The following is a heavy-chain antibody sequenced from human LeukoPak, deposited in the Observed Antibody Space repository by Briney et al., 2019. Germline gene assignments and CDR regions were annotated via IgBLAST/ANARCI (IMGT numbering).Heavy chain of an antibody. CDR2: INPSGGST. CDR3: APGHYDSSGYYHLDY. Sequence: GASVKVSCKASGYTFTSYYMHWVRQAPGQGLEWMGIINPSGGSTSYAQKFQGRVTITADESTSTAYMELSSLRSEDTAVYYCAPGHYDSSGYYHLDYWGQGTLVTVSS. V-gene: IGHV1-46*01. D-gene: IGHD3-22*01. J-gene: IGHJ4*02. CDR1: GYTFTSYY.